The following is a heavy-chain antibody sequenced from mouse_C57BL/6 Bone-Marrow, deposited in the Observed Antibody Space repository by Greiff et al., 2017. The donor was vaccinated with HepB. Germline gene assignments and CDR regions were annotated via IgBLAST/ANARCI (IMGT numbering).Heavy chain of an antibody. D-gene: IGHD2-5*01. CDR2: IYPNSGST. J-gene: IGHJ1*03. Sequence: QVQLKQPGAELVKPGASVKLSCKASGYTFTSYWMHWVKQRPGQGLEWIGMIYPNSGSTNYNEKFKSKATLTVDKSSSTAYMQLSSLTSEDSAVYYCARAYYSNYVAWYFDVWGTGTTVTVSS. V-gene: IGHV1-64*01. CDR1: GYTFTSYW. CDR3: ARAYYSNYVAWYFDV.